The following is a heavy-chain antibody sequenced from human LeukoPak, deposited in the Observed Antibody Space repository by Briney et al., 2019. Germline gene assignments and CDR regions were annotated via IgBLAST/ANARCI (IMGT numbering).Heavy chain of an antibody. CDR2: VRNKPNGYTT. CDR3: TRVRHGDYFDY. D-gene: IGHD4-17*01. CDR1: GFSIIDHY. V-gene: IGHV3-72*01. J-gene: IGHJ4*02. Sequence: PGGSLRLSCAASGFSIIDHYMDWVRQAPGKGLEWVGRVRNKPNGYTTDYGTSVKGRFTISRDDSKNSLYLQMNSLTSEDTAVYYCTRVRHGDYFDYWGQGTLVSVSS.